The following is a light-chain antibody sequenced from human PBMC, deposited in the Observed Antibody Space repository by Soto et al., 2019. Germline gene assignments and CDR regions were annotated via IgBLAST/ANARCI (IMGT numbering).Light chain of an antibody. J-gene: IGKJ4*01. Sequence: DIVMPQSPLSLPVTPGEPASISCRSSQSLLHSNGYNYLDWYLQKPGQSPQLLIYLGSNRASGVPDRFSGSGSGTDFTLTISRVEAEDVGVYYCMQALQTHRTFGGGTKVEIK. CDR2: LGS. CDR3: MQALQTHRT. V-gene: IGKV2-28*01. CDR1: QSLLHSNGYNY.